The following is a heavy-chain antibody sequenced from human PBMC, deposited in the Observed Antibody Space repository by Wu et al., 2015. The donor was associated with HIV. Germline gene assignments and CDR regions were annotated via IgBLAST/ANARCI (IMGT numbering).Heavy chain of an antibody. J-gene: IGHJ3*02. Sequence: QVQLEQSGAEVKKPGASVKVSCKSSGYTFTSYGISWVRQAPGQGLEWVGWISAYNGNTNYAQKLQGRVTMTTDTSTSTAYMELSALQSDDTAIYYCARVFVVVPAGFSGEITAFDIWGQGTLVAVSS. CDR2: ISAYNGNT. V-gene: IGHV1-18*01. D-gene: IGHD2-2*01. CDR3: ARVFVVVPAGFSGEITAFDI. CDR1: GYTFTSYG.